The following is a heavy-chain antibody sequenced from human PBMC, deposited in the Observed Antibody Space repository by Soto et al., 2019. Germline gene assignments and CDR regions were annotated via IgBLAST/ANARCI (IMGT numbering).Heavy chain of an antibody. V-gene: IGHV3-74*01. CDR2: VNSDGSKT. J-gene: IGHJ4*02. CDR3: ARAAGYSGTHYDPPRPAGY. D-gene: IGHD5-12*01. Sequence: DVQLEESGGGLVQPGGSLRLSCAASGFTFNTYWMHWVRQAPGKGLVWVSRVNSDGSKTYYADSVKGRFTISRDNAKNTLYLLMNSLTADDTAVYYCARAAGYSGTHYDPPRPAGYWGQGILVTVSS. CDR1: GFTFNTYW.